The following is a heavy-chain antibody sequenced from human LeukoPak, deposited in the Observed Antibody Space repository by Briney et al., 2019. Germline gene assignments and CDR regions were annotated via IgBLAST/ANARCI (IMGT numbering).Heavy chain of an antibody. Sequence: SETLSLTCTVSGGSISSHGYYWGWIRQPPGKGLEWIGTIYYSGSTYYNPSLKSRVTISVDTSKNQFSLKLSSVTAADTAVYYCARAYCSSTSCYWSWYNWFDPWGQGTLVSVSS. V-gene: IGHV4-39*07. CDR2: IYYSGST. CDR3: ARAYCSSTSCYWSWYNWFDP. D-gene: IGHD2-2*01. J-gene: IGHJ5*02. CDR1: GGSISSHGYY.